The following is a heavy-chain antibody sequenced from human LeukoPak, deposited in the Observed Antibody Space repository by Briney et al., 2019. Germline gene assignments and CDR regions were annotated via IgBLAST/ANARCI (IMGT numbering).Heavy chain of an antibody. CDR3: AIVPAATDSPDY. D-gene: IGHD2-2*01. V-gene: IGHV4-4*07. CDR1: GDSLSSSY. CDR2: IYLSGHT. Sequence: PSETLSLTCTVSGDSLSSSYWSWIRQSAGKGLEWIGRIYLSGHTNYNPSLKSRVTMSIDPSKNQFSLKLSSVTAADTAVYYCAIVPAATDSPDYWGQGTLVTVSS. J-gene: IGHJ4*02.